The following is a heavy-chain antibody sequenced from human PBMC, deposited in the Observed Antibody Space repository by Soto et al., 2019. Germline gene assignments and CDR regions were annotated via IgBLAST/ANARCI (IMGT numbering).Heavy chain of an antibody. CDR3: ARSGYSSGWYHWYFDL. J-gene: IGHJ2*01. CDR2: INAGNGNT. CDR1: GYTFTNYG. Sequence: ASVKVSCKASGYTFTNYGIHWVRQAPGQRLEWMGWINAGNGNTKYSQNFQGRVTITRDTSATTAYMELSSLRSEDTAVFYCARSGYSSGWYHWYFDLWGRGTLVPVSS. D-gene: IGHD6-19*01. V-gene: IGHV1-3*01.